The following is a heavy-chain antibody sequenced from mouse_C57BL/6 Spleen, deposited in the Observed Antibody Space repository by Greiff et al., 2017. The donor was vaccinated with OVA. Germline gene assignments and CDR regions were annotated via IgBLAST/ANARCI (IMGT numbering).Heavy chain of an antibody. CDR1: GYTFTSYW. J-gene: IGHJ4*01. Sequence: QVQLQQPGAELVKPGASVKLSCKASGYTFTSYWMQWVKQRPGQGLEWIGEIDPSDSYTNYNQKFKGKATLTVDTSSSTAYMQLSSLTSEDSAVDYCALDGYRYYAMDYWGQGTSVTVSS. CDR3: ALDGYRYYAMDY. CDR2: IDPSDSYT. D-gene: IGHD2-3*01. V-gene: IGHV1-50*01.